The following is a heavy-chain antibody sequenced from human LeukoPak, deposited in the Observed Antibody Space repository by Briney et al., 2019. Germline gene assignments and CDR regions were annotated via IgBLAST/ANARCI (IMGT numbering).Heavy chain of an antibody. CDR3: ARTSDDYGDYRGGPDY. V-gene: IGHV1-46*01. D-gene: IGHD4-17*01. J-gene: IGHJ4*02. Sequence: ASVKVSCKASGYTFTGYYMHWVRQAPGQGLEWMGIINPSGGSTSYAQKFQGRVTMTRDTSTSTVYMELSSLRSEDTAVYYCARTSDDYGDYRGGPDYWGQGTLVTVSS. CDR1: GYTFTGYY. CDR2: INPSGGST.